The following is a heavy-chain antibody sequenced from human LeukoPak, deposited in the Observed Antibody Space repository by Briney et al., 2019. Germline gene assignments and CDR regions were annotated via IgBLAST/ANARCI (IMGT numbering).Heavy chain of an antibody. V-gene: IGHV3-48*01. D-gene: IGHD3-3*01. CDR1: GFTFSNYS. CDR3: ARDQGFSYYYYYMDV. CDR2: ISSSSSSI. Sequence: GGSLRLSCAASGFTFSNYSMNWVRQAPGKGLEWVSYISSSSSSIYYSDSVKGRFTISRDNAKNSLCLQMNSLRAEDTAVYYCARDQGFSYYYYYMDVWGKGTTVTVSS. J-gene: IGHJ6*03.